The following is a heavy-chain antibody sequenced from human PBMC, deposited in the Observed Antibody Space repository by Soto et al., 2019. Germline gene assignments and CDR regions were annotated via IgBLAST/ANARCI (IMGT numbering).Heavy chain of an antibody. D-gene: IGHD5-12*01. CDR2: VYHTGST. J-gene: IGHJ4*02. Sequence: PSETLSLTCTVSGASITSSYWSWIRQSPGKGLEWIAYVYHTGSTNYNPSLKSRVTISLDTSKSQFSLNLTSLSTADTAVYFCARGGNRYSNVASGVGGFDYWDQVSLVTVSS. CDR1: GASITSSY. CDR3: ARGGNRYSNVASGVGGFDY. V-gene: IGHV4-59*01.